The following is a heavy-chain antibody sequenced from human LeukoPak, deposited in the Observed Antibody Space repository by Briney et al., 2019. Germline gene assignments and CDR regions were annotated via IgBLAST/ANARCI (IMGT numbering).Heavy chain of an antibody. CDR1: GGSISSGSYY. V-gene: IGHV4-61*02. D-gene: IGHD3-22*01. J-gene: IGHJ4*02. CDR2: IYTSGST. CDR3: ARERAPYYYDSSGTLDY. Sequence: SQTLSLTCTVSGGSISSGSYYWSWIRQPAGKGLEWIGRIYTSGSTNYNPSLKSRVTISVDTSKNQFSLKLSSVTAADTAVYYCARERAPYYYDSSGTLDYWGQGTLVTVSS.